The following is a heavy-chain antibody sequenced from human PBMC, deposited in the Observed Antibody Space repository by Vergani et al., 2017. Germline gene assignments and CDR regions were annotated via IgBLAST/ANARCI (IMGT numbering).Heavy chain of an antibody. V-gene: IGHV3-72*01. D-gene: IGHD1-1*01. Sequence: EVQLLESGGGLGQPGGSLRLSCAASGFTFSGSVMTWVRQAPGKGLEWVGRIRNKANDYTTQYAASVKGRFTISRDDSKSYLYLQMNSLQTEDTALYYCVRVKGSNWNDHLYDIWGQGTLVTVSS. CDR1: GFTFSGSV. CDR3: VRVKGSNWNDHLYDI. CDR2: IRNKANDYTT. J-gene: IGHJ3*02.